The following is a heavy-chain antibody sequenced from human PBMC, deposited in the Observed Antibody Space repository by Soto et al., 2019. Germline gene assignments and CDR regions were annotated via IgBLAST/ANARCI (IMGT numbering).Heavy chain of an antibody. CDR2: ISGSGGST. CDR1: GFTFSSYA. CDR3: AKDIVVVPAARYNWFDP. V-gene: IGHV3-23*01. Sequence: EVQLLESGGGLVQPGGSLRLSCAASGFTFSSYAMSWVRQAPGKGLEWVSAISGSGGSTYYADSVKGRFTISRDNSKXXXXXXXXXXXXXXXXXYYCAKDIVVVPAARYNWFDPWGQGTLVTVSS. J-gene: IGHJ5*02. D-gene: IGHD2-2*01.